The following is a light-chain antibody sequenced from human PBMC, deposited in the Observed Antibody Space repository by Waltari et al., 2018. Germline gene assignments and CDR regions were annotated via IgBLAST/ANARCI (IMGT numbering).Light chain of an antibody. J-gene: IGKJ3*01. Sequence: DIQMTQSPSSLSASVGDRVTITCRASENVNNYLNWYQQKPGKAPKLLIYKASTLQSGVPSMFSGSGSGTDYTFTISSLQSEDVATYYCQHGYGTPFTFGPGTKLDIK. CDR2: KAS. CDR1: ENVNNY. V-gene: IGKV1-39*01. CDR3: QHGYGTPFT.